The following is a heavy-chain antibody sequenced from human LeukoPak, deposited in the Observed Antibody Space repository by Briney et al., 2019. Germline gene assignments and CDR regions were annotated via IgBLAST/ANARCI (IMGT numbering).Heavy chain of an antibody. CDR2: ISASGGNP. CDR1: GFIFSNYA. J-gene: IGHJ4*02. Sequence: GGSLRLSCAASGFIFSNYAMSWVRQAPGKGLEWVSGISASGGNPYYADSVKGRFTISRDNSENTLNLQMNSLRAEDTAVYYCAKARAGDITAAFNYWGQGSLVTVSS. V-gene: IGHV3-23*01. D-gene: IGHD6-13*01. CDR3: AKARAGDITAAFNY.